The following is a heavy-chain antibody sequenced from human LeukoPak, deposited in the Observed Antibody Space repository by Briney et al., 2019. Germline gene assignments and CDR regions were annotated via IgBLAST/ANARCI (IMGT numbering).Heavy chain of an antibody. CDR3: AKDARGVPSPLDY. D-gene: IGHD1-26*01. V-gene: IGHV3-23*01. CDR1: GFTFGTCA. J-gene: IGHJ4*02. Sequence: QPGGSLRLSCAASGFTFGTCAMSWVRQAPGKGLESVSVIGPSGGSTYYADSVKGRFTVSRDNSKNTLYLQMNSLRAEDTAVYYCAKDARGVPSPLDYWRQGTLVTVSS. CDR2: IGPSGGST.